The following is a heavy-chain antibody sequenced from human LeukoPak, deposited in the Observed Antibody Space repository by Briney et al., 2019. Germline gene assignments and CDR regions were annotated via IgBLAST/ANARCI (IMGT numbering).Heavy chain of an antibody. Sequence: GRSLRLSCAASGFTFDDYAMHWVRQAPGKGLEWVSGISWNSGSIGYADSVKGRFTISRDNAKNSLYLQMNSLRAEDMALYYCAKANSGSYYNAAFDIWGQGTMVTVSS. CDR2: ISWNSGSI. CDR1: GFTFDDYA. J-gene: IGHJ3*02. CDR3: AKANSGSYYNAAFDI. V-gene: IGHV3-9*03. D-gene: IGHD1-26*01.